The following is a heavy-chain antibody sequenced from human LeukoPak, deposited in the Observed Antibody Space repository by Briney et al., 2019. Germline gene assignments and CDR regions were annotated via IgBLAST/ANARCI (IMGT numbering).Heavy chain of an antibody. V-gene: IGHV3-7*01. J-gene: IGHJ6*03. CDR2: IKQDGSEK. Sequence: GGSLRLSCAASGFTFSSYWMSWVRQAPGKGLEWVANIKQDGSEKYYVDSVKGRFTISRDNAKNSLYLQMNSLRAEDTAVYYCARVGRGFGEFVYYYYYYMDVWGEGTTVTVSS. D-gene: IGHD3-10*01. CDR1: GFTFSSYW. CDR3: ARVGRGFGEFVYYYYYYMDV.